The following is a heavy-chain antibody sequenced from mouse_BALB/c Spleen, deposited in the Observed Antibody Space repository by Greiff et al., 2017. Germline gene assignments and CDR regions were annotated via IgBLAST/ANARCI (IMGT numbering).Heavy chain of an antibody. CDR1: GYTFTSYW. J-gene: IGHJ4*01. V-gene: IGHV1-7*01. CDR3: ARPDEDYYAMDY. CDR2: INPSTGYT. Sequence: VQLQQSGAELAKPGASVKMSCKASGYTFTSYWMHWVKQRPGQGLEWIGYINPSTGYTEYNQKFKDKATLTADKSSSTAYMQLSSLTSEDSAVYYCARPDEDYYAMDYWGQGTSVTVSS.